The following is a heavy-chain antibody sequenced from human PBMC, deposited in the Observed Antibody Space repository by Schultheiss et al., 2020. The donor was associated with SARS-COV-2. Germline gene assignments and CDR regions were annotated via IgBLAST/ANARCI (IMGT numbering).Heavy chain of an antibody. Sequence: GGSLRLSCAASGFTFSDYYMSWIRQAPGKGLEWVSYISSSGSTIYYADSVKGRFTISRDNAMNSLYLQMDSLRAEDTAVYYCARFGNTGTYSNWFDPWGQGTLVTVSS. V-gene: IGHV3-11*04. CDR3: ARFGNTGTYSNWFDP. CDR2: ISSSGSTI. D-gene: IGHD1-1*01. J-gene: IGHJ5*02. CDR1: GFTFSDYY.